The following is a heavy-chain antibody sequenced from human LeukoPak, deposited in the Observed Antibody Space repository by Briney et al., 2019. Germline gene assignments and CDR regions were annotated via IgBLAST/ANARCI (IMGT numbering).Heavy chain of an antibody. V-gene: IGHV1-2*02. CDR3: ARDRELVVPTANGMVFDY. CDR1: GYTFTGYY. Sequence: ASVKVSCKASGYTFTGYYMHWVRQAPGQGLEWMGWINPNSGGTNYAQKFQGRVTMTRDTSISTAYMELSRLRSDDTAVYYCARDRELVVPTANGMVFDYWGQGTLVTVSS. J-gene: IGHJ4*02. D-gene: IGHD2-2*01. CDR2: INPNSGGT.